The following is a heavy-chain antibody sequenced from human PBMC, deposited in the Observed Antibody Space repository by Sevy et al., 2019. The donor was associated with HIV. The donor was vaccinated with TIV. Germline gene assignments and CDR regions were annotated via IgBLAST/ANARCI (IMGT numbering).Heavy chain of an antibody. CDR1: GYTFTGYY. D-gene: IGHD3-9*01. CDR2: INPNSGGT. J-gene: IGHJ1*01. CDR3: ARITTIFTAGGDFQH. Sequence: ASVKVSCKASGYTFTGYYMHWVRQAPGQGPEWMGWINPNSGGTNYARKFQGRVTMTTDTSISTAYMELSRPRSDDTAVYYCARITTIFTAGGDFQHWGQGTLVTVSS. V-gene: IGHV1-2*02.